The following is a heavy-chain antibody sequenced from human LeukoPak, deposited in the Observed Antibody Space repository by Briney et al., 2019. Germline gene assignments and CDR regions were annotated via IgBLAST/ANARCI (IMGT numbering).Heavy chain of an antibody. CDR2: ISSSSSTI. V-gene: IGHV3-48*01. CDR3: ARPSHDSSGYVRDDAFDI. J-gene: IGHJ3*02. CDR1: GFTFSSYS. D-gene: IGHD3-22*01. Sequence: GGSLRLSCAASGFTFSSYSMNWVRQAPGKGLEWVSYISSSSSTIYYADSVKGRFTISRDNAKNSLYLQMNSLRAEDTAVYYCARPSHDSSGYVRDDAFDIWGQGTMVTVSS.